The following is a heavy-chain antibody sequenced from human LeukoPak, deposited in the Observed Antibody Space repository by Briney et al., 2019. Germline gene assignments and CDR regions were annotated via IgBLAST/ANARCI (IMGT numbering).Heavy chain of an antibody. CDR2: IYYSGST. J-gene: IGHJ4*02. V-gene: IGHV4-39*01. CDR3: ARQGAARRHRIFDY. CDR1: GGSISSSSYY. D-gene: IGHD6-6*01. Sequence: PSETLSLTCTVSGGSISSSSYYWGWIRQPPGKGLEWIGSIYYSGSTYYNPSLKSRVTISVDTSKNQFSLKLSSVTAADTAVYYCARQGAARRHRIFDYWGQGTLVTVSS.